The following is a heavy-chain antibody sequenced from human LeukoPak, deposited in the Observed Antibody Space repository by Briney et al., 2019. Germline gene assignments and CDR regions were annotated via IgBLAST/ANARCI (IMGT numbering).Heavy chain of an antibody. V-gene: IGHV3-49*03. D-gene: IGHD1-1*01. Sequence: GGSLRLSCTASGFTFGDYAMSWFRQAPGKGLEWVGLIRSKAYGGTTEYAASVKGRFTISRDDSKSIAYLQMNSLKTEDTAVYYCTRDGTGTLFDYWGQGTLVTVSS. CDR2: IRSKAYGGTT. CDR1: GFTFGDYA. J-gene: IGHJ4*02. CDR3: TRDGTGTLFDY.